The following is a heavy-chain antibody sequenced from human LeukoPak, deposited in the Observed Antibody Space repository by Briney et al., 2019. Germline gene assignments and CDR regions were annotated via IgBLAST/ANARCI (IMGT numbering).Heavy chain of an antibody. Sequence: GESLRLSCAASGFTFNIHAMHWVRHAPGKGLEYVSGLNSNGGATYYSDSVQARFVISRDNSKNTLYLQMDRLRTEDTAVYYCAGSPTTGWYYFEDWGQGTLVTVSS. V-gene: IGHV3-64*02. D-gene: IGHD6-19*01. CDR1: GFTFNIHA. CDR2: LNSNGGAT. J-gene: IGHJ4*02. CDR3: AGSPTTGWYYFED.